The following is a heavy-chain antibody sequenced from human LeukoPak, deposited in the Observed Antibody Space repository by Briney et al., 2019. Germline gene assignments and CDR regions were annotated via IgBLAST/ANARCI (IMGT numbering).Heavy chain of an antibody. J-gene: IGHJ6*02. D-gene: IGHD1-26*01. CDR2: IIPIFGIA. V-gene: IGHV1-69*04. CDR3: AGSGSYGRPYYYYGMDV. CDR1: GGTFSSYA. Sequence: SVKVSCKASGGTFSSYAISWVRQAPGQGLEGMGRIIPIFGIANYAQKFQGRVTITADKSTSTAYMELSSLRSEDTAVYYCAGSGSYGRPYYYYGMDVWGQGTTVTVSS.